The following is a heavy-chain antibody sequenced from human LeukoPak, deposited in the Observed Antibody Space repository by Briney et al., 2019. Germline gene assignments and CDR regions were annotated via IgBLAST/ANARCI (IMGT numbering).Heavy chain of an antibody. Sequence: SETLSLTCTVSGDSISSYYWSWIRQPPGKGLEWIGYIYYSGSTNYNPSLKSRVTISVDTSKNQFSLKLSSVTAADTAVYYCARHHDLNYYDSSGYYSPHDAFDIWGQGTMVTVSS. CDR1: GDSISSYY. D-gene: IGHD3-22*01. CDR2: IYYSGST. V-gene: IGHV4-59*01. CDR3: ARHHDLNYYDSSGYYSPHDAFDI. J-gene: IGHJ3*02.